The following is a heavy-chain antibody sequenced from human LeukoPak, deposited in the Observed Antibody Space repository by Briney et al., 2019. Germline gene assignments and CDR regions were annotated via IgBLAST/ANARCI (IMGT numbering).Heavy chain of an antibody. Sequence: GGSLRLSCAASGFTFSNYWMTWVRQAPGRGLEWVANIKQDGSEKYYVDSVKGRFTISRDNAKNSLYLQMRSLRAEDTAVYYCAREISSWYRTEGRFDPWGQGTLVTVSP. J-gene: IGHJ5*02. CDR2: IKQDGSEK. D-gene: IGHD6-13*01. CDR1: GFTFSNYW. CDR3: AREISSWYRTEGRFDP. V-gene: IGHV3-7*01.